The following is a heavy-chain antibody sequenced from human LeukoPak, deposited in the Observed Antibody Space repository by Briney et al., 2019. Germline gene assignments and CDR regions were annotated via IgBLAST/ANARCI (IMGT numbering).Heavy chain of an antibody. D-gene: IGHD2-2*02. CDR2: IKQDGSKK. J-gene: IGHJ4*02. CDR1: GFPFSSYW. CDR3: AKIEKRYCSSTSCYIFDY. V-gene: IGHV3-7*03. Sequence: GGSLRLSCVASGFPFSSYWMTWVRQAPGKGLEWVANIKQDGSKKSYVDSVKGRFTISRDNAKNSLYLQMNSLRAEDTALYYCAKIEKRYCSSTSCYIFDYWGQGTLVTVSS.